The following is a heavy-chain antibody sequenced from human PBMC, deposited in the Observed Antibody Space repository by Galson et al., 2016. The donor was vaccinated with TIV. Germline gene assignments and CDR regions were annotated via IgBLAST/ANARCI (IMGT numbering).Heavy chain of an antibody. D-gene: IGHD1-26*01. CDR1: GGSIHNSAYF. CDR3: AGWAHSGSYYDYFQN. CDR2: IYNSGST. J-gene: IGHJ1*01. Sequence: TLSLTCTVSGGSIHNSAYFWTWIRQRPGQGLEWIGNIYNSGSTDYTPSLESRLTIFLDTSRNQFSMRLISVTAADTAVYYCAGWAHSGSYYDYFQNWGQGTLVTVSS. V-gene: IGHV4-31*03.